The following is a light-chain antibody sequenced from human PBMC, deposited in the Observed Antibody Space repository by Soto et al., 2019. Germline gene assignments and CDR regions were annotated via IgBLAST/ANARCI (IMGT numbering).Light chain of an antibody. V-gene: IGKV3-20*01. CDR3: QQYGGSTGYT. CDR2: GAS. J-gene: IGKJ2*01. CDR1: QSVSSNY. Sequence: EIVLTQSPGTLSLCPGERATLSCRASQSVSSNYLAWYRQKPGQAPRLLIYGASSRATGIPDRFSGSGSGTDFTLTISRLEPEDFAVFYCQQYGGSTGYTFGQGTKLEI.